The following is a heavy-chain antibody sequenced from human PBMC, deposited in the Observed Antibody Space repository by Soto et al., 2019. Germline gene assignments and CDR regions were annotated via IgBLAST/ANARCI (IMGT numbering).Heavy chain of an antibody. CDR3: AKDPSIAAVSRYGMDV. CDR1: GFTFSSYG. Sequence: GGSLRLSCAASGFTFSSYGMHWVRQAPGKGLEWVAVISYDGSNKYYADSVKGRFTISRDNSKNTLYLQMNSLRAEDTAVYYCAKDPSIAAVSRYGMDVWCQGTTVTVSS. CDR2: ISYDGSNK. J-gene: IGHJ6*02. D-gene: IGHD6-13*01. V-gene: IGHV3-30*18.